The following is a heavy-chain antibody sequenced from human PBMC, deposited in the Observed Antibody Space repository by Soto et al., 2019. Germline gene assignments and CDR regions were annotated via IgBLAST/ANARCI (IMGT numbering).Heavy chain of an antibody. V-gene: IGHV4-34*01. CDR2: INHSGST. D-gene: IGHD3-22*01. CDR1: GGSFSGYY. J-gene: IGHJ4*01. CDR3: ARVPGDSSGYYPYFDY. Sequence: SETLSLTCAVYGGSFSGYYWSWIRQPPGKGLEWIGEINHSGSTNYNPSLKSRVTISVDTSKNQFSLKLSSVTAADTAVYYCARVPGDSSGYYPYFDYWGHGTLVTVSS.